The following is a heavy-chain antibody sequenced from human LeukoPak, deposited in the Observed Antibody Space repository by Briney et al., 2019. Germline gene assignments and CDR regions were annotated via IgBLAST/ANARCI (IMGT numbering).Heavy chain of an antibody. D-gene: IGHD3-16*01. CDR1: GFTFSSYA. CDR3: ARGPYGPNYFDY. Sequence: GGSLRLSCAASGFTFSSYAMSWVRQAPGKGLEWVANIKQDGSEKYYVDSVKGRFTISRDNAKNSLYLQMNSLRAEDTAVYYCARGPYGPNYFDYWGQGTLVTVSS. CDR2: IKQDGSEK. V-gene: IGHV3-7*01. J-gene: IGHJ4*02.